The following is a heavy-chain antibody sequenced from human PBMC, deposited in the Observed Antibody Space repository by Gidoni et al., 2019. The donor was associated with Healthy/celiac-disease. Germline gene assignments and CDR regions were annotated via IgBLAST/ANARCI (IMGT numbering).Heavy chain of an antibody. D-gene: IGHD1-26*01. Sequence: QVQLQESGPGLVKPSQTLSLTCTVSGVSISSGGYYWSWIRQHPGKGLEWIGYIYYSGSTYYNPSLKSRVTISVDTSKNRFSLKLSSVTAADTAVYYCARSSGSYYGEASFQHWGQGTLVTVSS. CDR2: IYYSGST. CDR1: GVSISSGGYY. J-gene: IGHJ1*01. CDR3: ARSSGSYYGEASFQH. V-gene: IGHV4-31*03.